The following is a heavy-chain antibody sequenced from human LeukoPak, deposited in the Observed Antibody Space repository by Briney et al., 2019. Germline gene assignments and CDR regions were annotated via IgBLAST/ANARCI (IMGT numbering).Heavy chain of an antibody. J-gene: IGHJ3*02. D-gene: IGHD2-21*02. CDR2: IYYSGST. CDR1: GVSISSYY. CDR3: ARLVVVTAIYAFDI. V-gene: IGHV4-59*08. Sequence: SETLSLTCTVSGVSISSYYWSWIRQPPGKGLEWIGYIYYSGSTNYNPSLKSRVTISVDTSKNQFSLKLSSVTAADTAVYYCARLVVVTAIYAFDIWGQGTMVTVSS.